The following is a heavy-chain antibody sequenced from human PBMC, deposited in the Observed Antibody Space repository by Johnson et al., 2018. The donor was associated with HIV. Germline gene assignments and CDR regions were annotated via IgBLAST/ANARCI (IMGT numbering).Heavy chain of an antibody. J-gene: IGHJ3*02. D-gene: IGHD2-15*01. V-gene: IGHV3-23*04. Sequence: VQLVESGGGLVQPGGSLRLSCATSGFTFSSYAVSWVRQAPGKGLEWVSAISGSGGSTYYADSVKGRFTISRDNSKNTLYLQMNSLRAEDTAVYYCARYPVSSVVAAPRVNDAFDIWGQGTMVTVSS. CDR3: ARYPVSSVVAAPRVNDAFDI. CDR2: ISGSGGST. CDR1: GFTFSSYA.